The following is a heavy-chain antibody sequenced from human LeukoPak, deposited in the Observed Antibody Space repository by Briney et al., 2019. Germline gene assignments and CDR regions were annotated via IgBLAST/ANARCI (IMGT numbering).Heavy chain of an antibody. D-gene: IGHD3-22*01. Sequence: GASVKVSCKASGYTFTGYYMHWVRQAPGQGLEWMGIINPSGGSTSYTQKCQGRVTMTRDTSTTTVYMELSSLRSDDTAVYYCARDPPKYYYDSSGYKDFDYWGQGTLVTVSS. V-gene: IGHV1-46*01. CDR2: INPSGGST. J-gene: IGHJ4*02. CDR3: ARDPPKYYYDSSGYKDFDY. CDR1: GYTFTGYY.